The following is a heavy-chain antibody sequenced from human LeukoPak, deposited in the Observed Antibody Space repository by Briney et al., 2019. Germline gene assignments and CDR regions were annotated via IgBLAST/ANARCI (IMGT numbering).Heavy chain of an antibody. CDR1: GFTFSDSS. CDR3: ARGADPSYYYNSSGFTDY. Sequence: GGSLRLSCAASGFTFSDSSMNWVRQGPGKGLEWLSYISPTSHTLYADSVKGRFTISRDNAKNSLYLQMNSLRAEDTSVYYCARGADPSYYYNSSGFTDYWGQGTLVTVSS. CDR2: ISPTSHT. V-gene: IGHV3-69-1*01. J-gene: IGHJ4*02. D-gene: IGHD3-22*01.